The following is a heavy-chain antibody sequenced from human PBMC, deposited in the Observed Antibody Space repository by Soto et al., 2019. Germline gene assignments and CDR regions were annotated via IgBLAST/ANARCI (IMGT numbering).Heavy chain of an antibody. J-gene: IGHJ4*02. Sequence: ASVKVSCKASGYTFFNYGISWVRQTPGQGLEWMGWISAYNGNRNYAGKFQGRATMTTETSTSTAYMELRSLRSDDTAVYYCARDGITLAGSFDYWGQGTPVTVSS. CDR1: GYTFFNYG. CDR2: ISAYNGNR. D-gene: IGHD6-19*01. V-gene: IGHV1-18*01. CDR3: ARDGITLAGSFDY.